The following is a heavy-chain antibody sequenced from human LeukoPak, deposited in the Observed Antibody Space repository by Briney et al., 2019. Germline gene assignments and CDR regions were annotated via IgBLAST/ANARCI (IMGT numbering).Heavy chain of an antibody. V-gene: IGHV1-46*01. CDR2: INPSGGST. Sequence: GASVKVSCKASGGTFSSYYMHWVRLAPGQGLEWMGIINPSGGSTSYAQKFQGRVTMTRDTSTSTVYMELSSLRSEDTAVYYCARDGVGYCSSTSCYTGPSGGEAFDIWGQGTMVSVSS. CDR1: GGTFSSYY. CDR3: ARDGVGYCSSTSCYTGPSGGEAFDI. D-gene: IGHD2-2*02. J-gene: IGHJ3*02.